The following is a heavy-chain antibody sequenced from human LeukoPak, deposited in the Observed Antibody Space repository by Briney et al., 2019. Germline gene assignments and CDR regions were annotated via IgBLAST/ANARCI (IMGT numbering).Heavy chain of an antibody. Sequence: SETLSLTCTVSGGSISSSSYYWGWIRQPPGKGLEWIGSIYYSGSTYYNPSLKSRVTISVDTSKNQFSLKLSSVTAADTAVYYCARTPSYYYDSSGYYYYYMDVWGKGTTVTVSS. CDR3: ARTPSYYYDSSGYYYYYMDV. D-gene: IGHD3-22*01. CDR2: IYYSGST. CDR1: GGSISSSSYY. J-gene: IGHJ6*03. V-gene: IGHV4-39*07.